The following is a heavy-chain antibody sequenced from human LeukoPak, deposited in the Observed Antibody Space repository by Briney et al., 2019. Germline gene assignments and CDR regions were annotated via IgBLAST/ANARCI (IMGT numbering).Heavy chain of an antibody. CDR3: AKDSESSGYYYYYYMDV. D-gene: IGHD3-22*01. CDR2: IRFDGTSK. J-gene: IGHJ6*03. CDR1: GFTFSNYE. Sequence: GGSLRLSCAASGFTFSNYEMNWVRQAPGKGLEWVAFIRFDGTSKFYADSVKARFTISRDNSQNTVSLQLNNLRIEDTAVYYCAKDSESSGYYYYYYMDVWGKGTTVTVSS. V-gene: IGHV3-30*02.